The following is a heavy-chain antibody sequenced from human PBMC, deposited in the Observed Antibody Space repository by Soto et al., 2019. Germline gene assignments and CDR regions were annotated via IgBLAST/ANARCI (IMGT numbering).Heavy chain of an antibody. CDR1: GLTFTNAW. Sequence: EVQLVESGGGLVEPGGSLRLSCVASGLTFTNAWMSWVRQAPGKGLECVGRIKSKTDGGTTDYAAPVSGRFTISRDDSRNTLDLQMNSLKAEDTAVYYCTTDPWGNSGFDYWGQGTLVTVSS. D-gene: IGHD6-19*01. CDR3: TTDPWGNSGFDY. CDR2: IKSKTDGGTT. J-gene: IGHJ4*01. V-gene: IGHV3-15*01.